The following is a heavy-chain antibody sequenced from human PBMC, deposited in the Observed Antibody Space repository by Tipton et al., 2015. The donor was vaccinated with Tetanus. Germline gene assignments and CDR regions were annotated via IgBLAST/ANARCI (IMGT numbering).Heavy chain of an antibody. CDR1: GDSDSDYY. CDR3: AGVTAPRTELYFEN. Sequence: TLSLTCTVSGDSDSDYYWNWIRQPPGKGLGLGGYVYYTVDNNYNPSLNSRVTISIIRSENQNSLKMTSVTAADTAVYYCAGVTAPRTELYFENWGQGTQVTVSS. CDR2: VYYTVDN. V-gene: IGHV4-59*02. D-gene: IGHD1-26*01. J-gene: IGHJ4*02.